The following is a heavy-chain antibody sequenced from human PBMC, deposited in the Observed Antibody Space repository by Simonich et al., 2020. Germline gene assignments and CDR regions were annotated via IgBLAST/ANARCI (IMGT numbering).Heavy chain of an antibody. CDR3: ARPLGIVWAFDI. Sequence: QVQLQQWGAGLLKPSETLSLTCAVYGGSFSGYYWSWIRQPPGKGLEWIGEINHSGRTNDNPPLTRRVTRSVDTSKNQFSLKLSSVTAADTAVYYCARPLGIVWAFDIWGQGTMVTVSS. CDR2: INHSGRT. V-gene: IGHV4-34*01. D-gene: IGHD3-16*01. CDR1: GGSFSGYY. J-gene: IGHJ3*02.